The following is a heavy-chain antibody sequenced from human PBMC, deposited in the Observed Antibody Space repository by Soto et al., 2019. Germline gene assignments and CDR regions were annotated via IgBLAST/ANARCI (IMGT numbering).Heavy chain of an antibody. CDR1: GFTFSSYS. J-gene: IGHJ6*02. CDR2: ISSSSSTI. V-gene: IGHV3-48*01. CDR3: ARDNLKYQLLSLHYYYYYGMDV. Sequence: QPGGSLRLSCAASGFTFSSYSMNWVRQAPGKGLEWVSYISSSSSTIYYADSVKGRFTISRDNAKNSLYLQMNSLRAEDTAVYYCARDNLKYQLLSLHYYYYYGMDVWGQGTTVTVSS. D-gene: IGHD2-2*01.